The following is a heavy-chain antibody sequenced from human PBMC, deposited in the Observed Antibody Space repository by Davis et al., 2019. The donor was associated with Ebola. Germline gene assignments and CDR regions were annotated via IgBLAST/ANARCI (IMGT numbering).Heavy chain of an antibody. V-gene: IGHV1-46*01. Sequence: ASVKVSCKASGYRFTSYYMHWVRQAPGQGLEWMGIINPITGGTSYAQNFQVRVNMTRDTSTSTVYMELSSLRSEDTAVYYCAREGRRYYGSSGYVFDIWGQGTMVKVSS. CDR1: GYRFTSYY. J-gene: IGHJ3*02. D-gene: IGHD3-22*01. CDR3: AREGRRYYGSSGYVFDI. CDR2: INPITGGT.